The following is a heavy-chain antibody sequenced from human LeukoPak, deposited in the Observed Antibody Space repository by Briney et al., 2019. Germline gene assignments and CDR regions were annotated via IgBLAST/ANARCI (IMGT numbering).Heavy chain of an antibody. CDR1: GGSFSGYY. J-gene: IGHJ4*02. D-gene: IGHD3-22*01. Sequence: PSETLSLTCAAYGGSFSGYYWSWIRQPPGKGLEWIGEINHSGSTNYNPSLKSRVTISVDTSKNQFSLKLSSVTAADTAVHYCARGSLFSYYDSSGYYGYFDYWGQGTLVTVSS. CDR2: INHSGST. V-gene: IGHV4-34*01. CDR3: ARGSLFSYYDSSGYYGYFDY.